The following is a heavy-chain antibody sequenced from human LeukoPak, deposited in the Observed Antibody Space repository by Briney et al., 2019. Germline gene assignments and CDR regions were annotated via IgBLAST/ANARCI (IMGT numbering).Heavy chain of an antibody. D-gene: IGHD5-18*01. CDR3: ARSYLDRDTAMPKDAFDI. Sequence: ASVKVSCKASGYTFTSYYMHWVRQAPGQGLEWMGIINPSGGSTSYAQKFQGRVTITADESTSTAYMELSSLRSEDTAVYYCARSYLDRDTAMPKDAFDIWGQGTMVTVSS. CDR1: GYTFTSYY. V-gene: IGHV1-46*01. J-gene: IGHJ3*02. CDR2: INPSGGST.